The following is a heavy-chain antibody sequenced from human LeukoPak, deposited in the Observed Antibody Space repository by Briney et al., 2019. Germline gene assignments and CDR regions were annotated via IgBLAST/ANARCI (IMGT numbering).Heavy chain of an antibody. Sequence: KPSETLSLTCTVYGGSFSGYYWSWIRQPPGKGLEWIGEINHSGSTNYNPSLKSRVTMSVDTSKNQFSLKLSSVTAADTAAYYCAREAAADDYYYYYMDVWGKGTTVTVSS. CDR1: GGSFSGYY. D-gene: IGHD6-13*01. V-gene: IGHV4-34*01. CDR2: INHSGST. CDR3: AREAAADDYYYYYMDV. J-gene: IGHJ6*03.